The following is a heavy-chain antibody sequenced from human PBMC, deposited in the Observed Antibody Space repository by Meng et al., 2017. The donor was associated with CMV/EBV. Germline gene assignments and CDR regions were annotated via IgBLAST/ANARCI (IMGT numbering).Heavy chain of an antibody. J-gene: IGHJ6*02. D-gene: IGHD2-2*01. V-gene: IGHV3-48*03. CDR1: GFTFSSYE. CDR2: ISSSGSTI. CDR3: ARLVVPAAISYYYYYGMDV. Sequence: GGSLRLSCAASGFTFSSYEMNWVRQAPGKGLEWVSYISSSGSTIYYADSVKGRFTISRDNAKNSLYLQMNSLRAEDTAVYYCARLVVPAAISYYYYYGMDVWGQGTTVTVSS.